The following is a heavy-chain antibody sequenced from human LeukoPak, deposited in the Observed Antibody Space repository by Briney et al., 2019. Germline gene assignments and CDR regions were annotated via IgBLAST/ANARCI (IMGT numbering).Heavy chain of an antibody. J-gene: IGHJ5*02. D-gene: IGHD5-18*01. CDR2: IKQDGSEE. V-gene: IGHV3-7*01. Sequence: GGSLRLSCAVSGFTFSSYWMSWDRQAPGKGLEWVANIKQDGSEEYYVDSVKGRFTISRDNAKNSLYLQMNSLRAEDTAVYYCARDQLWLDNWGQGTLVTVPS. CDR3: ARDQLWLDN. CDR1: GFTFSSYW.